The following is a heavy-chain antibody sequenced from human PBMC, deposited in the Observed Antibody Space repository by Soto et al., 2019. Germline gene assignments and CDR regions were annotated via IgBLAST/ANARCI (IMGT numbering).Heavy chain of an antibody. CDR3: ARLSLGYCSSTSCYRPKYRWFDP. CDR1: GGSISSSSYY. CDR2: IYYSGST. V-gene: IGHV4-39*01. Sequence: SETLSLTCTVSGGSISSSSYYWGWIRQPPGKGLEWIGSIYYSGSTYYNPSLKSRVTISVDTSKNQFSLKLSSVTAADTAVYYCARLSLGYCSSTSCYRPKYRWFDPWGQGTLVTVSS. J-gene: IGHJ5*02. D-gene: IGHD2-2*02.